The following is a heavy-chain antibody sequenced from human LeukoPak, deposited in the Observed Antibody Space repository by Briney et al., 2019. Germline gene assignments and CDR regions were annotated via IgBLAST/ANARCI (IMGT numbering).Heavy chain of an antibody. CDR3: ARDRGPGTTFDY. V-gene: IGHV1-2*02. Sequence: ASEKVSCKASGYTFTGYYMHWVRQPPGQGIELVGWINPNSGGTNYAQKLQGRVTMTTDTSTSTAYMELRSLRSDDTAVYYCARDRGPGTTFDYWGQGTLVTVSS. J-gene: IGHJ4*02. D-gene: IGHD1-1*01. CDR1: GYTFTGYY. CDR2: INPNSGGT.